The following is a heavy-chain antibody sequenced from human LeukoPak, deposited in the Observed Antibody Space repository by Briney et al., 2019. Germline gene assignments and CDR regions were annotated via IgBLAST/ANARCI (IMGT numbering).Heavy chain of an antibody. CDR3: AKAALYYYDSSGFDY. Sequence: PGGSLRLSCAASGFTFSSYAMSWVRQAPGKGLEWASAISGSGGSTYYADSVKGRFTISRDNSKNTLYLQMNSLRPEDTAVYYCAKAALYYYDSSGFDYWGQGTLVTVSS. J-gene: IGHJ4*02. CDR1: GFTFSSYA. D-gene: IGHD3-22*01. V-gene: IGHV3-23*01. CDR2: ISGSGGST.